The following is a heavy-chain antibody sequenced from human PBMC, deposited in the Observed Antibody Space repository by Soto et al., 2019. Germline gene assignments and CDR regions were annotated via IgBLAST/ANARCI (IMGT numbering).Heavy chain of an antibody. CDR3: ARGTEAPVCSGDYWDFDY. J-gene: IGHJ4*02. V-gene: IGHV3-30-3*01. CDR2: ISYDGSNK. D-gene: IGHD3-22*01. CDR1: GFTFSSYA. Sequence: PGGSLRLSCAASGFTFSSYAMHWVRQAPGQGLEWVAVISYDGSNKYYADSVKGRFTISRDNSKNTLYLQMNSLRAEDTAVYYCARGTEAPVCSGDYWDFDYWGQGTLVTVSS.